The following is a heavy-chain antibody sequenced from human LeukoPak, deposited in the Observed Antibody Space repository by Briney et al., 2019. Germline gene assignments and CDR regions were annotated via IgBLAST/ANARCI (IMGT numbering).Heavy chain of an antibody. CDR2: INPNSGGT. Sequence: ASVTVSCKASGYTFTGYYMHWVRQAPGQGLEWMGRINPNSGGTNYSQKFQGRVTMTRDTSISTAYMELSRLRSDDTAVYYCARPTYSYGSGIDYWGQGTLVTVSS. CDR1: GYTFTGYY. V-gene: IGHV1-2*06. D-gene: IGHD3-10*01. CDR3: ARPTYSYGSGIDY. J-gene: IGHJ4*02.